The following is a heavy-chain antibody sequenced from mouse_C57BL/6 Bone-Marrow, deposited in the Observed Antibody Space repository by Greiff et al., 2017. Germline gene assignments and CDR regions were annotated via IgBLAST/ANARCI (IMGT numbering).Heavy chain of an antibody. CDR2: IYPGDGDT. Sequence: QVQLQQSGPELVKPGASVKISCKASGYAFSSSWMNWVQQRPGKGLEWIGRIYPGDGDTNYNGKFKGKATLTADKSSSTAYMQLSSLTSEDSAVYFCARFPNWEDYAMDYWGQGTSVTVSS. V-gene: IGHV1-82*01. CDR1: GYAFSSSW. J-gene: IGHJ4*01. D-gene: IGHD4-1*01. CDR3: ARFPNWEDYAMDY.